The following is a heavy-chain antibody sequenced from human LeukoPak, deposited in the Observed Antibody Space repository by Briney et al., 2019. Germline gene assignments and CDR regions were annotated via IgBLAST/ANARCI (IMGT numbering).Heavy chain of an antibody. J-gene: IGHJ4*02. CDR3: AKDWADYGDYRYFDY. CDR1: GFTVSSNY. V-gene: IGHV3-53*01. Sequence: GGSLRLSCAASGFTVSSNYMSWVRQAPGKGLEWVSVIYSGGSTYYADSVKGRFTISRDNSKNTLYLQMNSLRAEDTAVYYCAKDWADYGDYRYFDYWGQGTLVTVSS. D-gene: IGHD4-17*01. CDR2: IYSGGST.